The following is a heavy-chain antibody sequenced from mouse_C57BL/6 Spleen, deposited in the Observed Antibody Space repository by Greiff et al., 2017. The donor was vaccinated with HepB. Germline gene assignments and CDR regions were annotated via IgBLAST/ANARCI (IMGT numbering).Heavy chain of an antibody. CDR2: IYPSDSET. CDR1: GYTFTSYW. D-gene: IGHD2-4*01. V-gene: IGHV1-61*01. J-gene: IGHJ3*01. Sequence: VQLQQPGAELVRPGSSVKLSCKASGYTFTSYWMDWVKQRPGQGLEWIGNIYPSDSETHYNQKFKDKATLTVDKSSSTAYMQLSSLTSEDSAVYYCARITLYYDYDGAYWGQGTLVTVSA. CDR3: ARITLYYDYDGAY.